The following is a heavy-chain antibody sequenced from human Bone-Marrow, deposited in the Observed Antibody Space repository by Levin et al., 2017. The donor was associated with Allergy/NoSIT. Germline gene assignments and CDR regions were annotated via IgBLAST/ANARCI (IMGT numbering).Heavy chain of an antibody. Sequence: SQTLSLTCTVSGGSISSGGYYWSWIRQHPGKGLEWIGYIYYSGSTYYNPSLKSRVTISVDTSKNQFSLKLSSVTAADTAVYYCARVRVATRAHQFDPWGQGTLVTVSS. CDR2: IYYSGST. CDR1: GGSISSGGYY. J-gene: IGHJ5*02. CDR3: ARVRVATRAHQFDP. D-gene: IGHD5-12*01. V-gene: IGHV4-31*03.